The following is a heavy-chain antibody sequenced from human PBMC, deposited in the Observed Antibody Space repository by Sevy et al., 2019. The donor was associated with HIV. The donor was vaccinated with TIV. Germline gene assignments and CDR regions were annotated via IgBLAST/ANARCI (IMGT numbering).Heavy chain of an antibody. D-gene: IGHD2-15*01. J-gene: IGHJ5*02. V-gene: IGHV1-24*01. CDR2: FDPQDDEI. CDR1: GYTLTKLA. Sequence: GPSVKVSCKVSGYTLTKLAIHWVRQAPGKGLEWMGDFDPQDDEILYAQRFQGRLTMTEDTSTETAYMELSSLTFEDTAVYYCATVGLTYYSGSSSYQGDWFDPWGQGTLVTVSS. CDR3: ATVGLTYYSGSSSYQGDWFDP.